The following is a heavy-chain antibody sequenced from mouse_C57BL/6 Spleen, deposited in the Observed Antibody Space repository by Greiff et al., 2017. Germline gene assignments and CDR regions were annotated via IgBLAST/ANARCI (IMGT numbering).Heavy chain of an antibody. Sequence: VQLVESGGGLVKPGGSLKLSCAASGFTFSSYTMSWVRQTPEKRLEWVATISGGGGNTYYPDSVKGRFTITRDNSKNTLYLQMSSLRSEDTALYYCARHDYYYWFDYWGQGTTLTVSS. D-gene: IGHD1-1*01. J-gene: IGHJ2*01. CDR1: GFTFSSYT. V-gene: IGHV5-9*01. CDR2: ISGGGGNT. CDR3: ARHDYYYWFDY.